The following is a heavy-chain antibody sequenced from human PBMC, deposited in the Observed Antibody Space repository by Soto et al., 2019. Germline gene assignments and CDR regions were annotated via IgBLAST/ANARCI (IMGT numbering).Heavy chain of an antibody. CDR3: ARLNDYVWGSYRYTGNFDY. Sequence: QVQLVQSGAEVKKPGSSVKVSCKASGGTFSSYAISWVRQAPGQWLEWMGGIIPIFGTANYAQKFQGRVTITADESTSTDYMELSSLRSEDTAVYYCARLNDYVWGSYRYTGNFDYWGQGTLVTVSS. V-gene: IGHV1-69*01. D-gene: IGHD3-16*02. CDR2: IIPIFGTA. CDR1: GGTFSSYA. J-gene: IGHJ4*02.